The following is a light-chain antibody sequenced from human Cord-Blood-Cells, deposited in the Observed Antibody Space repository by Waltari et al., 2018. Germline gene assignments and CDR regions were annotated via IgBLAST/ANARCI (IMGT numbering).Light chain of an antibody. CDR3: QQYNNWPRT. J-gene: IGKJ1*01. Sequence: EIVMTQSPATLSVSPGERATLSCRASQSVSSNLAWYQQKPGQAPRLLIYGASTRATGRPAKFSGSGSGTEFTPTISSLQSEDFAVYYCQQYNNWPRTFRQGTKVEIK. CDR2: GAS. V-gene: IGKV3-15*01. CDR1: QSVSSN.